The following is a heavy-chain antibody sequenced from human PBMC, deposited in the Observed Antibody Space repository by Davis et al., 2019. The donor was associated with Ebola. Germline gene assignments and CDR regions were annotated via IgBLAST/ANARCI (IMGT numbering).Heavy chain of an antibody. Sequence: GESLKISCAASGFTFSSYWMSWVRQAPGKGLEWVSAISGTGGSTYYADSVKGRFTISRHNSKNTLYLQMNSLRAEDTAVYYCARYRHVPYYGMDVWGQGTTVTVSS. J-gene: IGHJ6*02. CDR2: ISGTGGST. V-gene: IGHV3-23*01. CDR3: ARYRHVPYYGMDV. D-gene: IGHD1-14*01. CDR1: GFTFSSYW.